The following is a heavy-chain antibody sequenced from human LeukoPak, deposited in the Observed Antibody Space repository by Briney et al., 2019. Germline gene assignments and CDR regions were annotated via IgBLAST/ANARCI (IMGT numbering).Heavy chain of an antibody. J-gene: IGHJ4*02. Sequence: SETLSLTCAVYGGSFTGFYWSWIRHPPGKGLEWIGEINHSGSLNYNPSLKSRLTISVDTSKNQFSLKLNSVTAADTAVYYCARSESVWGRQGFFDSWGQGTLVTISS. CDR3: ARSESVWGRQGFFDS. V-gene: IGHV4-34*01. CDR2: INHSGSL. CDR1: GGSFTGFY. D-gene: IGHD3-16*01.